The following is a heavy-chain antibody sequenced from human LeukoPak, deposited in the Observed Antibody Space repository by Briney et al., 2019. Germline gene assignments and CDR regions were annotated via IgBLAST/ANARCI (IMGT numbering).Heavy chain of an antibody. CDR3: ATGKPQRYSSGWYVKWLDP. CDR2: IYYSGTT. CDR1: GASISSYY. Sequence: PSETLSLTCTVSGASISSYYWSWIRQPPGKGLEWIGHIYYSGTTKYNPSLKSRVTISVDTSKNQFSLNLISVTAADTAVYYCATGKPQRYSSGWYVKWLDPWGQGTLVTVSS. V-gene: IGHV4-59*01. D-gene: IGHD6-19*01. J-gene: IGHJ5*02.